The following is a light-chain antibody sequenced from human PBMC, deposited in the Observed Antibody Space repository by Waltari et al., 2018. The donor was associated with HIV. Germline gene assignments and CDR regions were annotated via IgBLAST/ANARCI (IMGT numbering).Light chain of an antibody. V-gene: IGLV1-47*01. CDR2: RNN. CDR1: RSNIGSNY. CDR3: AAWDDSLSGLV. Sequence: QSVPTQPPPASGTPGQRVTISCSGSRSNIGSNYVYWYQQLPGTAPKLLIYRNNQRPSGVPDRFSGSKSGTSASLAISGLRSEDEADYYCAAWDDSLSGLVFGGGTKLTVL. J-gene: IGLJ3*02.